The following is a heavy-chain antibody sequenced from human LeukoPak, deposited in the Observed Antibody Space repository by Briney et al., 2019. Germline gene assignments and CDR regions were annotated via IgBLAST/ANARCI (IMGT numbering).Heavy chain of an antibody. CDR2: IWYDGSNK. V-gene: IGHV3-33*01. CDR1: GFTFSSYG. D-gene: IGHD3-10*01. CDR3: ARDEWGYGSGSFDY. Sequence: PGGSLRLSCAASGFTFSSYGMHWVRQAPGKGLEWVAGIWYDGSNKYYADSVKGRFTISRDNSKNTLYLQMNSLRAEDTAVYYCARDEWGYGSGSFDYWGQGTLVTVSS. J-gene: IGHJ4*02.